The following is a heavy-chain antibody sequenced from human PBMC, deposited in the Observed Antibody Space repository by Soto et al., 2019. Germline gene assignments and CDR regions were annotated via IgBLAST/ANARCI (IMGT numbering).Heavy chain of an antibody. J-gene: IGHJ6*02. D-gene: IGHD2-2*01. CDR3: ARDHCTSSGCYEHYYHGMDV. CDR1: GYTFSDYY. V-gene: IGHV1-2*04. Sequence: ASVKGSCKAAGYTFSDYYMHWGRQAPGQGLEWMGWINPESGGTNYAQKFQGWVTMTRDTSISTAYMELSRLTSDDTAVYYCARDHCTSSGCYEHYYHGMDVWGQGTTVTVSS. CDR2: INPESGGT.